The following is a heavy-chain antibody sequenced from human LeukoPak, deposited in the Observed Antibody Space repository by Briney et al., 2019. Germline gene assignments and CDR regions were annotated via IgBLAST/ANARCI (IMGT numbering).Heavy chain of an antibody. CDR3: ARVDDSSGWYDSKYGNCWFDP. J-gene: IGHJ5*02. D-gene: IGHD6-19*01. Sequence: SETLSLTCTVSGGSISSGSYYWSWIRQPAGKGLEWIGRIYTSGSTNYNPSLKSRVTISVDTSKNQFSLKLSSVTAADTAVYYCARVDDSSGWYDSKYGNCWFDPWGQGTLVTVSS. V-gene: IGHV4-61*02. CDR2: IYTSGST. CDR1: GGSISSGSYY.